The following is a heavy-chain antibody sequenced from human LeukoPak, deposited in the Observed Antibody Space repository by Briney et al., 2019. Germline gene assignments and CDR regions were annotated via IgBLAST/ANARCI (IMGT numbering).Heavy chain of an antibody. CDR2: ISSSTSCI. J-gene: IGHJ4*02. CDR1: GFTFSSYS. D-gene: IGHD6-19*01. V-gene: IGHV3-21*01. Sequence: PGGSLRLSCAASGFTFSSYSMNWVRQAPGKGLEWVSSISSSTSCIYYADSVKGRFTISRDNAKNSLYLQMNSLRAEDMAVYYCARDLYSSDFFDYWGQGTLVTVSS. CDR3: ARDLYSSDFFDY.